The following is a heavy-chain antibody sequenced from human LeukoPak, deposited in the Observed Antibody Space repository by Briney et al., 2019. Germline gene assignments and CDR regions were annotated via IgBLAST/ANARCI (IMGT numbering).Heavy chain of an antibody. CDR2: ISGSGNAK. CDR1: GFSFSSYS. CDR3: ARDYLYAFDY. D-gene: IGHD2-2*01. V-gene: IGHV3-48*01. J-gene: IGHJ4*02. Sequence: GGSLRLSCAASGFSFSSYSMNWVRQAPGKGLEWVSYISGSGNAKHYTDSVKGRFTISRDNAKNALYLQMNSLRAEDTAVYFCARDYLYAFDYRGQGTLVTVSS.